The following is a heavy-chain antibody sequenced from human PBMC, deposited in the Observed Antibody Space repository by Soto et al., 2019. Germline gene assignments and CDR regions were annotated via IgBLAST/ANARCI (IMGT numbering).Heavy chain of an antibody. CDR1: GFTFSSYW. D-gene: IGHD6-19*01. Sequence: PGGSLRLSCAASGFTFSSYWMYWVRQAPGKGLVWVSRINSDGSSTNYADSVKGRFTISRDNAKNTLYLQMNSLRVDDTAVYYCASSYSSGTDHWGQGTLVTVSS. V-gene: IGHV3-74*01. CDR3: ASSYSSGTDH. CDR2: INSDGSST. J-gene: IGHJ4*02.